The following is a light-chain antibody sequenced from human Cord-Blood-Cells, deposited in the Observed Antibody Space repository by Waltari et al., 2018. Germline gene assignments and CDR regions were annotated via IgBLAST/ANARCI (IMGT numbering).Light chain of an antibody. J-gene: IGKJ2*01. CDR1: QSISSY. V-gene: IGKV1-39*01. CDR3: QQSYSTPYT. Sequence: DIQMTQSPSSLSASVGDRVTITCRASQSISSYVNWYQQKPGKAPKLLIYAASSLQSGVPSRFSRSGSGTNFTLTISSLQPEDFATYYCQQSYSTPYTFGQGTKLEIK. CDR2: AAS.